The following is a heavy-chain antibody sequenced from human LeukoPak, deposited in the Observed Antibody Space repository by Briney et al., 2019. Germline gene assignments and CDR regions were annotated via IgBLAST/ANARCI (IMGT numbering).Heavy chain of an antibody. CDR3: ARDGPYYDFWSGYYSYYFDY. V-gene: IGHV3-7*01. CDR2: IKQDGSEK. CDR1: GFTFSSYW. Sequence: GGSLRLSCAASGFTFSSYWMSWVRQAPGKGLEWVANIKQDGSEKYYVDSVKRRFTISRDNDKNSLYLQMNSLRAEATAVYYCARDGPYYDFWSGYYSYYFDYWGQGTLVTVSS. D-gene: IGHD3-3*01. J-gene: IGHJ4*02.